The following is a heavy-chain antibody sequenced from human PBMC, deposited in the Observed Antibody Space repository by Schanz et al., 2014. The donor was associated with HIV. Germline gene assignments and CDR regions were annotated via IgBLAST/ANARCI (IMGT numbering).Heavy chain of an antibody. J-gene: IGHJ6*02. Sequence: QVQLVESGGGMVQPGRSLRLSCAASGFTFSTYGMHWVRQGPGKGLEWVAFISYDGSNKYYADSVKGRFTISRDNSKNTLYLQINSLRADDTAVYYCARDVSYDSSGYYSDYYYGMDVWGQGTTVTVSS. D-gene: IGHD3-22*01. V-gene: IGHV3-30*03. CDR2: ISYDGSNK. CDR1: GFTFSTYG. CDR3: ARDVSYDSSGYYSDYYYGMDV.